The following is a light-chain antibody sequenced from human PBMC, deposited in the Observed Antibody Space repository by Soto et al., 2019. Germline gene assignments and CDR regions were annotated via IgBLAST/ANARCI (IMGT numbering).Light chain of an antibody. CDR2: GDN. CDR1: GGSIPSNY. Sequence: NFMLPQPHSRSESPGKTVTISCTRSGGSIPSNYVQWYQQRPGSAPATIIYGDNLRPSGVPDRFSGSIDISSNSASLTFSGLKTEDEADYYCQSYGVFGGRTKLTVL. CDR3: QSYGV. V-gene: IGLV6-57*04. J-gene: IGLJ3*02.